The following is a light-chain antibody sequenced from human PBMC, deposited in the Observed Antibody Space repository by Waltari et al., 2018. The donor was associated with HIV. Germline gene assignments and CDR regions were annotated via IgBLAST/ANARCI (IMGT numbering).Light chain of an antibody. V-gene: IGLV3-1*01. CDR3: QAWDSNTVV. CDR2: YDS. CDR1: SLGEKY. J-gene: IGLJ2*01. Sequence: SYELTQPPSVSVSPGQTASITCSGNSLGEKYACWYKQKPGQSPLLVIYYDSRRPSGIPERFAGSNTWNTATLTISWTQAMDEADYYWQAWDSNTVVFGGGTKLTVL.